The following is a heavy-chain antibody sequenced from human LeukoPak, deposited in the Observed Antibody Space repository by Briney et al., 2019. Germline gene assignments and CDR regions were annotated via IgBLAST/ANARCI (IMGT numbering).Heavy chain of an antibody. Sequence: SETLSLTCTVSGVSINSSSAYWGWIRHPPGQGLEWIGSIYYSKNTYYNPSLKSRVTTAADTSNNQFSLTLGSVSATDTAVYYCASPRGFSYGYFDYWGQGTLVTVSS. V-gene: IGHV4-39*01. J-gene: IGHJ4*02. CDR3: ASPRGFSYGYFDY. CDR1: GVSINSSSAY. CDR2: IYYSKNT. D-gene: IGHD5-18*01.